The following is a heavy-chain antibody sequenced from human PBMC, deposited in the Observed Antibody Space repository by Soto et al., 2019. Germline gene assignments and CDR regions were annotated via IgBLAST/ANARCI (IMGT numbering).Heavy chain of an antibody. CDR3: ARGTLV. V-gene: IGHV4-31*03. J-gene: IGHJ4*02. CDR1: GGSIGSGGYW. D-gene: IGHD2-2*01. Sequence: QVQLQESGPGLMQPSQTLSLTCTVSGGSIGSGGYWWSWIRQHPGRGPEWIGFVSYTGNTQYNPSLQSRVNISVDPSTKQFSLKLSSVPAADTAVYYCARGTLVWGQGTLVTVSS. CDR2: VSYTGNT.